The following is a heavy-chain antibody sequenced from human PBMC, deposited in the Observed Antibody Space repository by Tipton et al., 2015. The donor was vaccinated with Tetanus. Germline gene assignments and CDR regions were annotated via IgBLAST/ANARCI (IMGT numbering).Heavy chain of an antibody. CDR2: IAFDGKNE. CDR1: GFRFSYSG. D-gene: IGHD2-15*01. V-gene: IGHV3-30*18. CDR3: AKEFQRARIRFFDS. J-gene: IGHJ4*02. Sequence: SLRLSCAASGFRFSYSGMHWVRQAPGKGLEWVAVIAFDGKNERYADSVKGRFIISRDNSKNTLYLQMNSLRPEDTAVYYCAKEFQRARIRFFDSWGQGTQVTASS.